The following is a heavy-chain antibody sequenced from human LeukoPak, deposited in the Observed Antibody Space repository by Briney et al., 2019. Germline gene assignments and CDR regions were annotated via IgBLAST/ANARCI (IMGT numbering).Heavy chain of an antibody. CDR3: AKLSFRGVIIEDY. Sequence: AGSLRLSCAASGFTFSSYAMSWVRQAPGKGLEWVSAISGSGSTYYEESVMSRFTISRDNSKNTLYLQMNSLRAEDTAVYYCAKLSFRGVIIEDYWGQGTLVTVSS. CDR2: ISGSGST. D-gene: IGHD3-10*01. J-gene: IGHJ4*02. V-gene: IGHV3-23*01. CDR1: GFTFSSYA.